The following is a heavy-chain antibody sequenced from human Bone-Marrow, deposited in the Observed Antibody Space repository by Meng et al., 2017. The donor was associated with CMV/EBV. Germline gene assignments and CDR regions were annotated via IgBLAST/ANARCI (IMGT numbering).Heavy chain of an antibody. CDR2: IYSGGTT. CDR1: GFTFNDYA. Sequence: GESLKISCAASGFTFNDYAMHWVRQAPGKGLEWVSVIYSGGTTYYADSVKGRFTISRDKSKNTLYLQMNSLRAEDTAVYYCASRTEYYYYGMDVWGQGHTVNGAS. CDR3: ASRTEYYYYGMDV. J-gene: IGHJ6*01. D-gene: IGHD1-14*01. V-gene: IGHV3-66*02.